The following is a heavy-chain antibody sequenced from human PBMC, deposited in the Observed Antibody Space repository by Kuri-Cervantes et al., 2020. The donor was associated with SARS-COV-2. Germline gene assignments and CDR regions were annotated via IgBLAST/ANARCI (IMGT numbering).Heavy chain of an antibody. Sequence: ASVKVFCKASGYTFTSYGISWVRQAPGQGLEWMGWISAYNGNTNYAQKLQGRVTMTTDTSTSTAYMELSSLRSEDTAVYYCATELNSGSSSKTLGDYYYYMDVWGKGTTVTVSS. J-gene: IGHJ6*03. V-gene: IGHV1-18*01. CDR3: ATELNSGSSSKTLGDYYYYMDV. CDR1: GYTFTSYG. CDR2: ISAYNGNT. D-gene: IGHD1-26*01.